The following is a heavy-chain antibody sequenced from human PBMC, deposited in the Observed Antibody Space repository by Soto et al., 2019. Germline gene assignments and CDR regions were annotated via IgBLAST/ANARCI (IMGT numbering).Heavy chain of an antibody. D-gene: IGHD3-22*01. CDR3: ARDLDWDSSGYFGY. CDR2: IYYSGST. V-gene: IGHV4-31*03. CDR1: GGSISSGGYY. Sequence: SETLSLTCTVSGGSISSGGYYWSWIRQHPGKGLEWIGYIYYSGSTYYNPSLKSRVTISVDTSKNQFSLKLSSVTAADTAVYYCARDLDWDSSGYFGYWGQGTLVTVSS. J-gene: IGHJ4*02.